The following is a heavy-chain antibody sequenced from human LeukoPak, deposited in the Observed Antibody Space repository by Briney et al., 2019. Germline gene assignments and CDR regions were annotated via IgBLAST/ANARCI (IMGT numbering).Heavy chain of an antibody. J-gene: IGHJ4*02. CDR1: GGTFSSYA. D-gene: IGHD5-18*01. CDR3: ASVVDTAMVPFDY. Sequence: GASVKVSCKGSGGTFSSYAISWVRQAPGQGLEWMGRIIPILGIANYAQKFQGRVTITADKSTSTAYMELSSLRSEDTAVHYCASVVDTAMVPFDYWGQGTLVTVSS. V-gene: IGHV1-69*04. CDR2: IIPILGIA.